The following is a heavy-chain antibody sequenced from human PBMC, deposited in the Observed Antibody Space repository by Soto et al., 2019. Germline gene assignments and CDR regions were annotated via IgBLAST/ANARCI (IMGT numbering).Heavy chain of an antibody. V-gene: IGHV3-30*18. J-gene: IGHJ1*01. D-gene: IGHD3-3*01. CDR2: ISYDGSNK. CDR1: GFTFSSDG. CDR3: AKDSAPHYDFENRYFQH. Sequence: VVSLRLSCAASGFTFSSDGMHWVGQAPCKGLEWVAVISYDGSNKYYADSVKGRFTISRDNSKNTLYLQMNSLRAEDTAVYYCAKDSAPHYDFENRYFQHWGQGTLVTVSS.